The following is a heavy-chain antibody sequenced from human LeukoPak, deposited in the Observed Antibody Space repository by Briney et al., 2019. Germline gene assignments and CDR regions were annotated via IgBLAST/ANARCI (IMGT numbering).Heavy chain of an antibody. CDR1: GFTFSHYA. Sequence: GGSLRLSCAASGFTFSHYAMSWVRQAPGKGLEWVANVQHIGGETYYVDSVKGRYTISRDNAKNSVYLQMNSLGADDTAVYYCATYSILNAREFRYWGQGTLVTVTS. D-gene: IGHD4-11*01. J-gene: IGHJ1*01. CDR2: VQHIGGET. V-gene: IGHV3-7*01. CDR3: ATYSILNAREFRY.